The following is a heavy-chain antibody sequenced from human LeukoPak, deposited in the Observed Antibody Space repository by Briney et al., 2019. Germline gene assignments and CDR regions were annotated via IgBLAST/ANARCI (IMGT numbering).Heavy chain of an antibody. CDR2: IIPIFGTA. CDR1: GGTFSSYA. D-gene: IGHD1-26*01. CDR3: AREIESGSYCDY. J-gene: IGHJ4*02. Sequence: GASVKVSCKASGGTFSSYAISWVRQAPGQGLEWMGGIIPIFGTANYAQKFQGRVTITADESTSTAYMELSSLRFEDTAVYYCAREIESGSYCDYWGQGTLVTVSS. V-gene: IGHV1-69*13.